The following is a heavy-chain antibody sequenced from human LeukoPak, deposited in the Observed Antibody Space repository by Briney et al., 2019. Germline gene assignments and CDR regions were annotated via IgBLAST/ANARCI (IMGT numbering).Heavy chain of an antibody. CDR1: GLNLGDYW. CDR2: LGTDGTYT. V-gene: IGHV3-74*01. Sequence: GGSVSLFCAPSGLNLGDYWTQWARQAPGKGLVWVSRLGTDGTYTNYADSVKGRFTISRDNAKNTLYLQMDSLRAEDTDFYYCVCVPRKSGNWFDLWGQGTLVTVSS. CDR3: VCVPRKSGNWFDL. D-gene: IGHD3-10*02. J-gene: IGHJ5*02.